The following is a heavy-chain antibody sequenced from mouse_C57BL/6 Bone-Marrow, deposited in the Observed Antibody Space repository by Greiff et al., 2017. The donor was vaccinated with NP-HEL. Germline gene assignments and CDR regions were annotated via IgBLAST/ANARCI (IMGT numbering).Heavy chain of an antibody. CDR2: INYDGSST. CDR1: GFTFSDYY. CDR3: AREATVVYFDV. D-gene: IGHD1-1*01. V-gene: IGHV5-16*01. J-gene: IGHJ1*03. Sequence: EVQLVESEGGLVQPGSSMKLSCTASGFTFSDYYMAWVRQVPEKGLEWVANINYDGSSTYYLDSLKSRFIISRDNAKNILYLQMSSLKSEDTATYYCAREATVVYFDVWGTGTTVTVSS.